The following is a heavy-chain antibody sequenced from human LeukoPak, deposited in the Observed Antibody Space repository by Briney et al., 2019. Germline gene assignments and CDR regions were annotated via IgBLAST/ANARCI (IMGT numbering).Heavy chain of an antibody. CDR3: AREEYYYDSSGTYYFDY. CDR2: IYSGGST. D-gene: IGHD3-22*01. Sequence: PGGSLRLSCAASGFTVSSNCMSWVRQAPGKGLEWVSVIYSGGSTYYADSVTGRFTIFRDNSKNTLYLKMNSLRAEDTAVYYCAREEYYYDSSGTYYFDYWGQGTLVTVSS. V-gene: IGHV3-53*01. J-gene: IGHJ4*02. CDR1: GFTVSSNC.